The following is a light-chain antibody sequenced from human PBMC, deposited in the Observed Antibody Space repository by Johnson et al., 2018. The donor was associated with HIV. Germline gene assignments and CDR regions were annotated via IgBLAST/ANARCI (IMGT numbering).Light chain of an antibody. J-gene: IGLJ1*01. CDR3: GTWDISLSVGYV. CDR2: DNN. Sequence: QAVLTQPPSVSAAPGQKVTISCSGSSSNIGNNYVSWYQQLPGTAPKLLIYDNNKRPSGIPDRFSGSKSGTSATLGITGLQTGDGADYYYGTWDISLSVGYVFGTGTKVTVL. V-gene: IGLV1-51*01. CDR1: SSNIGNNY.